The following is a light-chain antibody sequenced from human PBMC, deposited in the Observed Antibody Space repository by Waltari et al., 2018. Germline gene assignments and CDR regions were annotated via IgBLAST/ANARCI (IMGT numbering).Light chain of an antibody. CDR3: QKYGTLPAT. Sequence: EIVLTQSPGTLSLSPGERATLSCRASQSVSRTFALYQQKPGQAPRLLIDDASIRATGIPDRFSGSGSGTDFSLTISRLEPGDFAVYYCQKYGTLPATFGQGTTVEIK. J-gene: IGKJ1*01. CDR1: QSVSRTF. V-gene: IGKV3-20*01. CDR2: DAS.